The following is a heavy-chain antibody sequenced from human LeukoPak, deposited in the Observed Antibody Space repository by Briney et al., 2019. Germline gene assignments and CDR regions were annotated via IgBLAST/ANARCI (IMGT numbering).Heavy chain of an antibody. CDR2: LYSGGDI. D-gene: IGHD3-10*01. Sequence: GGSLRLSCAASGFSVSSNYMSWVRRAPGKGLEWVSLLYSGGDIDYADSVKGRFTVSRDNFKNTQYLQMNSLRPEDTAVYYCARDLGWFDSWGQGTLVTVSS. CDR3: ARDLGWFDS. J-gene: IGHJ5*01. V-gene: IGHV3-66*02. CDR1: GFSVSSNY.